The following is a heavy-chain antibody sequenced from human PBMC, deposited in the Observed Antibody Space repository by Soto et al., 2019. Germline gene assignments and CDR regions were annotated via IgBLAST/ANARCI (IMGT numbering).Heavy chain of an antibody. CDR1: GYTFSSYD. V-gene: IGHV1-8*01. D-gene: IGHD4-17*01. J-gene: IGHJ6*02. Sequence: GPVKVSCKASGYTFSSYDINWVRQATGQGLEWMGWMNPKSGHTGSAQKFQGRVTMTRDTSISTAYMELSSLRSEDTAIYYCARTDGDLDVWGQGTTVTVSS. CDR3: ARTDGDLDV. CDR2: MNPKSGHT.